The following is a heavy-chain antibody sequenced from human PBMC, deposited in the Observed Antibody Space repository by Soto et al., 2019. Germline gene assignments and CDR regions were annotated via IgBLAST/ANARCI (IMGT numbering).Heavy chain of an antibody. J-gene: IGHJ6*02. CDR2: IDPSDSYT. CDR1: GYSFTSYW. Sequence: PGESLKISCKGSGYSFTSYWISWVRQMPGKGLEWMGRIDPSDSYTNYSPSFQGHVTSSADKSISTAYLQWSSLKASDTDMYYCARRADYGMDVWGQGTTVTVSS. CDR3: ARRADYGMDV. V-gene: IGHV5-10-1*01. D-gene: IGHD6-25*01.